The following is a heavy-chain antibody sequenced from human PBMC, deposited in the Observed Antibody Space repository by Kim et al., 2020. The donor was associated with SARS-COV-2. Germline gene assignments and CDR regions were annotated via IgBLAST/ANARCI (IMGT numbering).Heavy chain of an antibody. J-gene: IGHJ4*02. Sequence: GGSLRLSCAASGFTFSSYSMNWVRQAPGKGLEWVSSISSSSSYIYYADSVKGRFTISRDNAKNSLYLQMNSLRAEDTAVYYCARDLEYSSSEVDYWGQGTLVTVSS. V-gene: IGHV3-21*01. CDR2: ISSSSSYI. CDR1: GFTFSSYS. D-gene: IGHD6-6*01. CDR3: ARDLEYSSSEVDY.